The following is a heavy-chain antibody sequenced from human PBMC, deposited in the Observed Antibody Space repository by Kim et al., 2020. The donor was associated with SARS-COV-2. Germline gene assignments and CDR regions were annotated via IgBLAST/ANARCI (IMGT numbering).Heavy chain of an antibody. V-gene: IGHV4-39*01. D-gene: IGHD2-15*01. CDR3: ARSQYCTGGNCYFHFD. J-gene: IGHJ4*01. CDR2: IYYTGST. Sequence: SETLSLTCTVSGGSISSSSYYWGWIRQPPGKGLEWIGSIYYTGSTYYNPSLKSRVTISVDTSKNQFSLKLTSVTAADTAVYYCARSQYCTGGNCYFHFD. CDR1: GGSISSSSYY.